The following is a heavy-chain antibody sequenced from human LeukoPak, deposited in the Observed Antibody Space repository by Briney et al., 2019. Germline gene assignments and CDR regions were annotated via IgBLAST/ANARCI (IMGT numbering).Heavy chain of an antibody. D-gene: IGHD2-15*01. CDR2: IIPILGIA. CDR3: ARCSGQLSPFDP. J-gene: IGHJ5*02. CDR1: GGTFSSYT. Sequence: ASVKVSFTASGGTFSSYTISWVRQAPGQGLEWMGRIIPILGIANYAHKFQGRVTTTADKSTSTAYMELSSLRSEDTAVYYCARCSGQLSPFDPWGQGTLVTVSS. V-gene: IGHV1-69*02.